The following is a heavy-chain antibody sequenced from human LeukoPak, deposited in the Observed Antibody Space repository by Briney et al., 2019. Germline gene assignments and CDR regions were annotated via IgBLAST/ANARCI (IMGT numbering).Heavy chain of an antibody. CDR3: ARGYWGIAADWYFDL. Sequence: GGSLRLSCAASDFILRAYGMNWVRQAPGKGLEWVSVIYSGGSTYYADSVKGRFTISRDNSKNTLYLQMNSLRAEDTAVYYCARGYWGIAADWYFDLWGRGTLVTVSS. D-gene: IGHD6-13*01. V-gene: IGHV3-66*02. CDR2: IYSGGST. CDR1: DFILRAYG. J-gene: IGHJ2*01.